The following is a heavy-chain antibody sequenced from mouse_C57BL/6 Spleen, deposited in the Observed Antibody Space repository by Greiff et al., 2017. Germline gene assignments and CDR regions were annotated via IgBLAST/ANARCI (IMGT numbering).Heavy chain of an antibody. V-gene: IGHV1-50*01. Sequence: QVQLQQPGAELVKPGASVKLSCKASGYTFTSYWMQWVKQRPGQGLEWIGEIDPSDSYTNYNQKFKGKATLTVDTSSSTAYMQLSSLTSEDSAVYYCARSQSLSPLAMDYWGQGTSVTVSS. J-gene: IGHJ4*01. CDR3: ARSQSLSPLAMDY. CDR2: IDPSDSYT. CDR1: GYTFTSYW.